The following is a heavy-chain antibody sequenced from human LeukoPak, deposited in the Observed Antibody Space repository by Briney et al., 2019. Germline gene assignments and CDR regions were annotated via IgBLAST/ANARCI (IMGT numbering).Heavy chain of an antibody. CDR3: ARVGIAYYYDSSGYYTDF. J-gene: IGHJ4*02. D-gene: IGHD3-22*01. CDR2: IKQGGSEK. Sequence: PGGSLRLSCAASGFTFSIYWMSWVRQAPGKGLKWVANIKQGGSEKYYVDSVKGRFTISRDNAKNSLYLQMNSLRAEDTAVYYCARVGIAYYYDSSGYYTDFWGQGTLVTVSS. V-gene: IGHV3-7*01. CDR1: GFTFSIYW.